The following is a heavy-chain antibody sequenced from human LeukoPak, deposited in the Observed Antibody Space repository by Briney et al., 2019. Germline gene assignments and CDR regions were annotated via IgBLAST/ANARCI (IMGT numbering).Heavy chain of an antibody. CDR2: FDPEDGET. J-gene: IGHJ4*02. CDR3: ATGPGRREWFSDFDY. Sequence: ASVKVPCKVSGYTLTELSMHWVRQAPGKGLEWMGGFDPEDGETIYAQKFQGRVTMTEDTSTDAAYMELSSLRSEDTAVYYCATGPGRREWFSDFDYWGQGTLVTVSS. V-gene: IGHV1-24*01. D-gene: IGHD3-3*01. CDR1: GYTLTELS.